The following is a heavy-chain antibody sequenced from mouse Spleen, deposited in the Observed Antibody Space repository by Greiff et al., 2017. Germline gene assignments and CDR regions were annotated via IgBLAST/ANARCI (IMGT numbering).Heavy chain of an antibody. V-gene: IGHV1-76*01. Sequence: QVQLQQSGAELVKPGASVKISCKASGYAFSSYWMNWVKQRPGQGLEWIARIYPGSGNTYYNEKFKGKATLTAEKSSSTAYMQLSSLTSEDSAVYFCARARLGLDYWGQGTTRTVSS. D-gene: IGHD4-1*01. J-gene: IGHJ2*01. CDR2: IYPGSGNT. CDR1: GYAFSSYW. CDR3: ARARLGLDY.